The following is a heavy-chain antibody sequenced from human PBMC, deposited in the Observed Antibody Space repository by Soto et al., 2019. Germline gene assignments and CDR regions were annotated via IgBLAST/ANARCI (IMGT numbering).Heavy chain of an antibody. CDR3: ARTGEAFDI. CDR2: IYYSGST. Sequence: QVQLQESGPGLVKPSETLSLTCTVSGGSISSYYWTWIRQPPGKGLEWIGYIYYSGSTNYNPSLKSRVTISVDTSKNQFSLKLSSVSAADTAVYYCARTGEAFDIWGQGTMVTVSS. CDR1: GGSISSYY. J-gene: IGHJ3*02. D-gene: IGHD3-10*01. V-gene: IGHV4-59*01.